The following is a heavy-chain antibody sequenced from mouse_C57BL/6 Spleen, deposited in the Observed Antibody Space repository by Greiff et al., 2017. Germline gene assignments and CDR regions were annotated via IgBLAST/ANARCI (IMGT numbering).Heavy chain of an antibody. CDR1: GYAFSSSW. J-gene: IGHJ2*01. V-gene: IGHV1-82*01. Sequence: VQLQQSGPELVKPGASVKISCKASGYAFSSSWMNWVKQRPGKGLEWIGRIYPGDGDTNYNGKFKGKATLTADKSSSTAYMQLSSLTSEDSAVYFCARWGLGSYFDYWGQGTTLTFSS. CDR3: ARWGLGSYFDY. CDR2: IYPGDGDT.